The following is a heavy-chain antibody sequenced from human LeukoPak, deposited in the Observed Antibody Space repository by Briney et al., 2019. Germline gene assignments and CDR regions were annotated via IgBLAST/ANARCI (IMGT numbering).Heavy chain of an antibody. Sequence: QPGGSLRFYSSASGFTSSNYALSWLRQAPGKGLEGVLAITGSGGTTYYADSVKGRFTISRANSKNTLYLQMNSLRAAYTAVDYCEKHTLVVSAIYSWGQGTLVTVSS. CDR3: EKHTLVVSAIYS. D-gene: IGHD2-21*01. J-gene: IGHJ4*02. CDR1: GFTSSNYA. CDR2: ITGSGGTT. V-gene: IGHV3-23*01.